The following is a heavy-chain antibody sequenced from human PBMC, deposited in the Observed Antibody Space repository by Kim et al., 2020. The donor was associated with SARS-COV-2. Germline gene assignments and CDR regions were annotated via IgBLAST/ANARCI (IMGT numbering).Heavy chain of an antibody. J-gene: IGHJ4*02. Sequence: GGSLRLSCAASGFTFSSYSMNWVRQAPGKGLEWVSSISSSSSYIYYADSVKGRFTISRDNAKNSLYLQMNSLRAEDTAVYYCARGVWGSYRYRPNNYFDYWGQGTLVTVSS. CDR3: ARGVWGSYRYRPNNYFDY. D-gene: IGHD3-16*02. CDR2: ISSSSSYI. CDR1: GFTFSSYS. V-gene: IGHV3-21*01.